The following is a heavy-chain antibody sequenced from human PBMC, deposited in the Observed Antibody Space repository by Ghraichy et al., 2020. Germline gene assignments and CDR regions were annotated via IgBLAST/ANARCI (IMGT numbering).Heavy chain of an antibody. CDR1: GFTFSSYW. CDR3: AREVVVVVAAIRYFQH. V-gene: IGHV3-7*03. J-gene: IGHJ1*01. D-gene: IGHD2-15*01. CDR2: IKQDGSEK. Sequence: GGSLRLSCAASGFTFSSYWMSWVRQAPGKGLEWVANIKQDGSEKYYVDSVKGRFTISRDNAKNSLYLQMNSLRAEDTAVYYCAREVVVVVAAIRYFQHWGQGTLVTVSS.